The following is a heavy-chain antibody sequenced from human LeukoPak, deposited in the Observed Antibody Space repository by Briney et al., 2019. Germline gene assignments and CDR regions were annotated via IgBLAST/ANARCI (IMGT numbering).Heavy chain of an antibody. CDR3: AREGSGWYLVRYFDY. Sequence: SETLSLTCAVSGGSISSSNWWSWVHQPPGKGLEWIGEIYHSGSTNYNPSLKSRVTISVDKSKNQFSLKLSSVTAADTAVYYCAREGSGWYLVRYFDYWGQGTLVTVSS. CDR2: IYHSGST. CDR1: GGSISSSNW. D-gene: IGHD6-19*01. V-gene: IGHV4-4*02. J-gene: IGHJ4*02.